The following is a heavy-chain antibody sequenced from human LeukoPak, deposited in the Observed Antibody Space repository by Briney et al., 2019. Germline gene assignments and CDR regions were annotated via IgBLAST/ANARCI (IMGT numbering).Heavy chain of an antibody. CDR3: ARALPYYDSSGYYSDY. CDR1: GFTFSSYG. Sequence: PGGSLRLSCAASGFTFSSYGMHWVRQAPGKGLEWVAFIRYDGSNKYYADSVKGRFTISRDNAKNSLYLQMNSLRAEDTAVYYCARALPYYDSSGYYSDYWGQGTLVTVSS. CDR2: IRYDGSNK. J-gene: IGHJ4*02. V-gene: IGHV3-30*02. D-gene: IGHD3-22*01.